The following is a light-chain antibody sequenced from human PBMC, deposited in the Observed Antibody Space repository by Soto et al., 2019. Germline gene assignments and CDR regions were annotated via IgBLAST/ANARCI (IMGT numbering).Light chain of an antibody. CDR3: QQRSNWPPIT. CDR2: DAS. V-gene: IGKV3-11*01. Sequence: EIVLTQSPATLSLSPGERATLSCRASQTVSNYLAWYQQKPGQAPRLLIYDASIRATGIPARFSGSGSGTDFTLTISSQEPEDFAVYYCQQRSNWPPITFGQGTRREIE. J-gene: IGKJ5*01. CDR1: QTVSNY.